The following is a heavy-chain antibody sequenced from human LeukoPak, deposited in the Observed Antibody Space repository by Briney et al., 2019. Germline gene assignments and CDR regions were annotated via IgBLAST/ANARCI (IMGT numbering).Heavy chain of an antibody. CDR1: GDSISTYY. CDR3: ARDPLGIAVAGLPPIYYGMDV. J-gene: IGHJ6*02. D-gene: IGHD6-19*01. CDR2: IHYSGST. V-gene: IGHV4-59*01. Sequence: SETLSLTCTVSGDSISTYYWSWIRQPPGKGLAWIGYIHYSGSTNYNPSLKSRVTISVDTSKNQFSLKLSSVTAADTAVYYCARDPLGIAVAGLPPIYYGMDVWGQGTTVTVSS.